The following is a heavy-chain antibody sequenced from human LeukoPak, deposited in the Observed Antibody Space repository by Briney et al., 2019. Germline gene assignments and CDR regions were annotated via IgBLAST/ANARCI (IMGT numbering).Heavy chain of an antibody. CDR1: GFTFSSYA. Sequence: GGSLRLSCAASGFTFSSYAMHWVRQAPGKGLEWVAVISYDGSNKYYADSVKGRFTISRDNSKNTLYLQMNSLRAEDTAVYYCARRQGIAAANPFDYWGQGTLVTVSS. D-gene: IGHD6-13*01. J-gene: IGHJ4*02. V-gene: IGHV3-30-3*01. CDR2: ISYDGSNK. CDR3: ARRQGIAAANPFDY.